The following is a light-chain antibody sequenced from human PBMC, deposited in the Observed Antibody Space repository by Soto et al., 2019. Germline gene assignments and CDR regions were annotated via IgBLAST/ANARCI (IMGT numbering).Light chain of an antibody. CDR3: SSYAGSSTYV. CDR2: EVN. Sequence: QSALTQPASVSGSPGQSITISCTGTSSDFGVYNYVAWYQQHPGKAPKLMIYEVNKRPSGVPDRFSGSKSGSTASLTVSGLQAEDEADYYCSSYAGSSTYVFGTGTKLTVL. J-gene: IGLJ1*01. CDR1: SSDFGVYNY. V-gene: IGLV2-8*01.